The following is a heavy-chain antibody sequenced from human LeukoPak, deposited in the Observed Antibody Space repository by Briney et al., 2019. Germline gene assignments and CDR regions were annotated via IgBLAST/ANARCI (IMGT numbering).Heavy chain of an antibody. V-gene: IGHV4-59*01. Sequence: SETLSLTCTVSGGSISPYYWSWIRQSPGKGLEWIGYIYYSGSTNYNPSLRSRVTISVDTSKNQLSLKLSPVTAADTAVYYCARIVPYNYGYIDYWGQGTLVTVSS. J-gene: IGHJ4*02. D-gene: IGHD5-18*01. CDR1: GGSISPYY. CDR3: ARIVPYNYGYIDY. CDR2: IYYSGST.